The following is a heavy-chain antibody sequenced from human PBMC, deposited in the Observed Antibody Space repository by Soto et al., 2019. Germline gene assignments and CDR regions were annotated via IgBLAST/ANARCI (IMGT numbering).Heavy chain of an antibody. CDR2: IYYLGNT. Sequence: PSETTSLTCAVSGGSISSASSYWGWIRQPPGKGLEWIGSIYYLGNTYYNPSLGGRVSISVDTSKNQFSLKLKSVTAEDTAVYYCARVDEYSGYDPFDYWGQGTLVTVSS. J-gene: IGHJ4*02. CDR1: GGSISSASSY. V-gene: IGHV4-39*01. CDR3: ARVDEYSGYDPFDY. D-gene: IGHD5-12*01.